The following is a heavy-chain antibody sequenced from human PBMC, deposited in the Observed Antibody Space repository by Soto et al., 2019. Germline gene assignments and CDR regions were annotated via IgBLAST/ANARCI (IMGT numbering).Heavy chain of an antibody. Sequence: EVQLVESGGGLVKPGGSLRLSCAASGFPFSSYSMNWVRQAPGKGLEWVSSISSSSSHIYNADSVKGRFTISRDNAKNSLYLQLNSLRAEDTAVYYSARMVTTVTTDYWGQGTLVTVSS. CDR2: ISSSSSHI. CDR3: ARMVTTVTTDY. V-gene: IGHV3-21*01. CDR1: GFPFSSYS. J-gene: IGHJ4*02. D-gene: IGHD4-17*01.